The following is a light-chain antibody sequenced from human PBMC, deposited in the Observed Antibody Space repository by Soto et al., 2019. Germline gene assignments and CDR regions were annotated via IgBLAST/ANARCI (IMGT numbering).Light chain of an antibody. CDR1: SSDVGGYNY. J-gene: IGLJ3*02. CDR2: EVS. CDR3: SSYTSSSTWV. V-gene: IGLV2-14*01. Sequence: QSALTQPASVSGSPGQSITISCTGTSSDVGGYNYVSWYQQHPGKAPKLMIDEVSNRPSGVSNRFSGSKSGNTASLTISGLQAEFQDDYYCSSYTSSSTWVVGGGTQLTVL.